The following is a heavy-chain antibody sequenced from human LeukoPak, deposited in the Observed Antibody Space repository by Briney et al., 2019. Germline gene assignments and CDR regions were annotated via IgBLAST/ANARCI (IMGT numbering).Heavy chain of an antibody. Sequence: GGSLRLSCAASGFTFSSYWMSWVRQAPGKGLEWVANIKQGGSEKYYVDSVKGRFTISRDNAKNSLYLQMNSLRAEDTAVYYCARESPRYFDWLLGPPDYWGQGTLVTVSS. CDR1: GFTFSSYW. V-gene: IGHV3-7*01. CDR3: ARESPRYFDWLLGPPDY. CDR2: IKQGGSEK. D-gene: IGHD3-9*01. J-gene: IGHJ4*02.